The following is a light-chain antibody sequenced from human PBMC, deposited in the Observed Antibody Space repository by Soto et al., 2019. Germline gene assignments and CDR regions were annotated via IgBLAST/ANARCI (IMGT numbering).Light chain of an antibody. J-gene: IGLJ2*01. CDR3: CSYGETTTVI. Sequence: QSALTQPASVSGSPGQSITISCTGTSSDIGTYNLVSWYQQNPGKAPKLMIYEGSKRPSGVSNRFSGSKSGNTASLTISGLQAEDEADYYCCSYGETTTVIFGGGTKVTVL. CDR2: EGS. V-gene: IGLV2-23*01. CDR1: SSDIGTYNL.